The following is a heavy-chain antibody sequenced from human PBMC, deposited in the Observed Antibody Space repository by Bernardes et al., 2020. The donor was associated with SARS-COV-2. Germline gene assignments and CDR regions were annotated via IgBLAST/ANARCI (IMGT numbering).Heavy chain of an antibody. J-gene: IGHJ5*02. D-gene: IGHD4-17*01. CDR1: GFTFNNYA. V-gene: IGHV3-30*18. CDR2: ISYDGKFK. CDR3: AKDSFGGDYLNWFDP. Sequence: GGSLRLSCAASGFTFNNYAMNWVRQAPGKGLEWVAVISYDGKFKYYADSMKGRFTISRDNSNNTVYLQMSGLRVEDTATYYCAKDSFGGDYLNWFDPWGQGTLVTVSS.